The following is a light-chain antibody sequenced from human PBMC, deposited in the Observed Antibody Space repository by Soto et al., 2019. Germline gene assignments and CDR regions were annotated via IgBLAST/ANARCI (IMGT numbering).Light chain of an antibody. Sequence: QSALTQPPSASGSPGQSVTISCTGTSSDVGAYNYVSWYQQYPGKAPKLMIYEVNKRPSGVPDRFSGSKSGKTASLTVSGLQPEDEADYQCTSYAGSTLWVFGGGTKLTVI. CDR1: SSDVGAYNY. J-gene: IGLJ3*02. CDR3: TSYAGSTLWV. CDR2: EVN. V-gene: IGLV2-8*01.